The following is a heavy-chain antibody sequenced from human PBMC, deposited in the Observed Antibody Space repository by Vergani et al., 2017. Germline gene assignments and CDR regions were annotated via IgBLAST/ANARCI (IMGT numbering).Heavy chain of an antibody. CDR3: ARDGAAAGTLCDY. V-gene: IGHV4-34*01. D-gene: IGHD6-13*01. CDR1: GGSFSGYY. J-gene: IGHJ4*02. Sequence: QVQLQQWGAGLLKPSETLSLTCAVYGGSFSGYYWSWIRQPPGKGLEWIGEINHSGSTNYNPSLKSRVTISVDTSKNQFSLKLSSVTAEDTAVYYCARDGAAAGTLCDYWGQGTLVTVSS. CDR2: INHSGST.